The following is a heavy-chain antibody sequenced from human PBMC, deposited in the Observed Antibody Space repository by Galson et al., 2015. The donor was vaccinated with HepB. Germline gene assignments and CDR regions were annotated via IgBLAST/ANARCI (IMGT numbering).Heavy chain of an antibody. V-gene: IGHV3-7*03. D-gene: IGHD3-10*01. CDR1: GFTFSTYW. Sequence: SLRLSCAASGFTFSTYWMSWVRQAPGKGLEWVANIKEDGSEKYYVDSLRGRFSISRDNAKNSLYLQMNSLRAEDTAVYYCARGEYYGSGMADGMDVWGQGTTVTVSS. J-gene: IGHJ6*02. CDR2: IKEDGSEK. CDR3: ARGEYYGSGMADGMDV.